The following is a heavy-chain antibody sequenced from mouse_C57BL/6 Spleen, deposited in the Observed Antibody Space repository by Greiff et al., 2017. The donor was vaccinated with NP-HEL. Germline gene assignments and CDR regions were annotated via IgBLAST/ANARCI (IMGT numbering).Heavy chain of an antibody. CDR2: ISSGSSTI. CDR1: GFTFSDYG. Sequence: EVQVVESGGGLVKPGGSLKLSCAVSGFTFSDYGMHWVRQAPEKGLEWVAYISSGSSTIYYADTVKGRFTISRDNAKNTLFLQMTSLRSEDTAMYYCARTTVVAFDYWGQGTTLTVSS. V-gene: IGHV5-17*01. CDR3: ARTTVVAFDY. D-gene: IGHD1-1*01. J-gene: IGHJ2*01.